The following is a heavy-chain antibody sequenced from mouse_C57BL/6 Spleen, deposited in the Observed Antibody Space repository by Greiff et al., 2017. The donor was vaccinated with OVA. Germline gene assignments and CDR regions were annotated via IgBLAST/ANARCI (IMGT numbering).Heavy chain of an antibody. D-gene: IGHD2-3*01. CDR2: IRNKANGYST. Sequence: VQLKESGGGLVQPGGSLSLSCAASGFTFTDYYMSWVRQPPGKALEWLGFIRNKANGYSTEYSASVKGRFTISRDNSQSILYLQMNALRAEDSATYYCARSSLLCPLDYWGQGTSVTVSS. CDR1: GFTFTDYY. V-gene: IGHV7-3*01. J-gene: IGHJ4*01. CDR3: ARSSLLCPLDY.